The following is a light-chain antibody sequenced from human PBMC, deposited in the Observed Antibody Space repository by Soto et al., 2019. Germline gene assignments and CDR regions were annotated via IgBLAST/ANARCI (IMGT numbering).Light chain of an antibody. J-gene: IGKJ3*01. V-gene: IGKV1-17*01. CDR1: QGIRNA. CDR3: LQHSSYPFT. CDR2: AAS. Sequence: DIPMTQSPSSLSASVGERVTITCRASQGIRNALGWYQQKPGKAPKRLIYAASSLQSGVPSRFSGSGSGTEFTLTISSLQPEDFATYYCLQHSSYPFTFGPGTEVNIK.